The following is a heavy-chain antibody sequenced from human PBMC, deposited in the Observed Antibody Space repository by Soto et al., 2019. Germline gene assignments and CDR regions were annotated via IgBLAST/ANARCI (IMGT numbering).Heavy chain of an antibody. V-gene: IGHV3-23*01. D-gene: IGHD3-10*01. Sequence: EVQLLQSGGDLVQPGGSLRLSCAASGFTFSAYAMSWVRQAPGKGLEWVSAISGSGDRTYYADSVKGRFTISRDSSDNTLYLQMNSLRAEDTAIYYCAKDRMYFYGSGSLGYLDHWGQGTLVIVSS. CDR1: GFTFSAYA. CDR2: ISGSGDRT. CDR3: AKDRMYFYGSGSLGYLDH. J-gene: IGHJ4*02.